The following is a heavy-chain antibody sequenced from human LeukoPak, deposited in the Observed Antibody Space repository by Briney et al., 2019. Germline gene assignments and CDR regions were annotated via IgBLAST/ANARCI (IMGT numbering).Heavy chain of an antibody. D-gene: IGHD6-13*01. V-gene: IGHV3-23*01. CDR3: ARSTAASASDY. Sequence: GGSLRLSCAASGFTFNNYAMSWVRQAPGKGLEWVSTLTGSGGRTDYADSVKGRFTISRDNSKNTLYLLMNSLRAEDTALYYCARSTAASASDYWGQGTLVTVSS. CDR1: GFTFNNYA. CDR2: LTGSGGRT. J-gene: IGHJ4*02.